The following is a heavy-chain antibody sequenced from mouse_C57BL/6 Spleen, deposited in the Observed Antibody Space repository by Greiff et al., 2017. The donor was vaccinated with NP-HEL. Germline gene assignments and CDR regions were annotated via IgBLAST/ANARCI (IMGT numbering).Heavy chain of an antibody. CDR1: GYTFTSYW. V-gene: IGHV1-69*01. D-gene: IGHD4-1*01. Sequence: QVQLQQPGAELVMPGASVQLSCKASGYTFTSYWMHWVKQRPGQGLEWIGEIDPSDSYTNYNQKFKGKSTLTVDTSSSTAYMQLSSLTSEDSAVYYCARSGTEAYWGQGTLVTVSA. CDR2: IDPSDSYT. CDR3: ARSGTEAY. J-gene: IGHJ3*01.